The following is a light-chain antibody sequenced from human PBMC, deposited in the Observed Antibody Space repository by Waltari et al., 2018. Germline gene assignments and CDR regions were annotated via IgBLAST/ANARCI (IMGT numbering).Light chain of an antibody. CDR3: QQYGSSRT. CDR1: QSVSSSY. Sequence: EIVLTQSPGTLSLSPGERATLSCRASQSVSSSYLAWYQQKPGQAPRLLIYVASSRATDIPDRFSGRGSGTDFTLTISRLEPEDFAVYYCQQYGSSRTFGQGTKVEIK. J-gene: IGKJ1*01. V-gene: IGKV3-20*01. CDR2: VAS.